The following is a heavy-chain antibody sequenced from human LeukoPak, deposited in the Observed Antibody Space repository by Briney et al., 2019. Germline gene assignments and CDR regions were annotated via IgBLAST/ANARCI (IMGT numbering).Heavy chain of an antibody. J-gene: IGHJ6*03. CDR3: ARRGYNSGYFYYYYMDV. Sequence: ASVKVSCKASGYTFTNYDITWVRQATGQGLEWMGWMNPNSGNTGYVQKFQDRVTMTRNTSISTAYMELSSLRSEDTAVYYCARRGYNSGYFYYYYMDVWGKGTTVTVSS. CDR2: MNPNSGNT. CDR1: GYTFTNYD. V-gene: IGHV1-8*01. D-gene: IGHD5-18*01.